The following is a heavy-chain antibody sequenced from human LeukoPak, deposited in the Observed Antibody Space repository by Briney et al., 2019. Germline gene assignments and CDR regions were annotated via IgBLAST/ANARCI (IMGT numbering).Heavy chain of an antibody. CDR3: ARPIWGSGSYFRY. D-gene: IGHD1-26*01. CDR1: GFTFSSYW. V-gene: IGHV4-34*01. J-gene: IGHJ4*02. CDR2: INHSGST. Sequence: PGGSLRLSCAASGFTFSSYWMSWVRQAPGKGLEWIGEINHSGSTNYNPSLKSRVTISVDTSKNQFSLKLSSVTAADTAVYYCARPIWGSGSYFRYWGQGTLVTVSS.